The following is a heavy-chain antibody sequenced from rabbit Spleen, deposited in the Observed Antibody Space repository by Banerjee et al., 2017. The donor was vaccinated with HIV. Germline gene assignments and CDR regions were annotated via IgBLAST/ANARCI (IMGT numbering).Heavy chain of an antibody. Sequence: QSLEESGGDLVKPGASLTLTCTASGLDFSINYWICWVRQAPGKGLEWIACIDVRGSGSTYCASWAKGRFTIYRTSSTTVALRMTSLTAADTATYFCARDPAGREDFNLWGQGTLVTVS. CDR2: IDVRGSGST. CDR1: GLDFSINYW. J-gene: IGHJ4*01. CDR3: ARDPAGREDFNL. D-gene: IGHD4-2*01. V-gene: IGHV1S40*01.